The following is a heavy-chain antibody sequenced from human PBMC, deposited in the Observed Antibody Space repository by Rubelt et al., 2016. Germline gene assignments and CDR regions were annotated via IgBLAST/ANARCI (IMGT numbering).Heavy chain of an antibody. J-gene: IGHJ6*02. V-gene: IGHV4-59*01. CDR1: GGSISSNY. CDR3: ARGNYDFYGMDV. D-gene: IGHD3-3*01. CDR2: IYYSGST. Sequence: QVQLQESGPGLVKPSETLSLICTVSGGSISSNYWSWIRQPPGKGLEWVGYIYYSGSTNFNPSLKSRVTISIDTSKNQFSLKLISVTAADTAVYYCARGNYDFYGMDVWGQGTTVTVSS.